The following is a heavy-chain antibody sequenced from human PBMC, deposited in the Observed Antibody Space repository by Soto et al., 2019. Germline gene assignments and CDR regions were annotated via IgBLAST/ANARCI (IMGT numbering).Heavy chain of an antibody. CDR3: ARDWAPYSSSPRTVYYYYYYMDV. D-gene: IGHD6-6*01. CDR1: GGSFSGYY. J-gene: IGHJ6*03. Sequence: SETLSLTCAVYGGSFSGYYWSWIRQPPGKGLEWIGEINHSGSTNYNPSLKSRVTISVDTSKNQFSLKLSSVTAADTAVYYCARDWAPYSSSPRTVYYYYYYMDVWGKGTTVTVSS. V-gene: IGHV4-34*01. CDR2: INHSGST.